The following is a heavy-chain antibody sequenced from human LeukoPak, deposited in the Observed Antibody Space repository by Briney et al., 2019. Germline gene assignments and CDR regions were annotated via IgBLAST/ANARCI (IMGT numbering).Heavy chain of an antibody. CDR3: GRHVSTTRGVMILRRITWFDP. V-gene: IGHV4-61*02. D-gene: IGHD3-10*01. CDR1: GDSISSGDYY. CDR2: ISSSGST. Sequence: SETLSLTCTVSGDSISSGDYYWSWIRQPAGKGLEGLGRISSSGSTNCNPSLKSRVTISVDTSKNQFSLKLSSVTAADTAVYYCGRHVSTTRGVMILRRITWFDPWGQGTLVTVSS. J-gene: IGHJ5*02.